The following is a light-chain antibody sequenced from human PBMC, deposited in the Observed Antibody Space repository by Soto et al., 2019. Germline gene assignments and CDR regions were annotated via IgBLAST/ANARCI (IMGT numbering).Light chain of an antibody. J-gene: IGKJ4*01. CDR1: QSVSSY. CDR2: DAY. CDR3: QQRSNWPPL. V-gene: IGKV3-11*01. Sequence: EIVLTQSPATLSLSPGERATLSCRASQSVSSYLAWYQQKPGQAPRLLIYDAYNRATGIPARFSGSGSGTDFTLTISGLEPEDFAVYYCQQRSNWPPLFGGGTKVEIK.